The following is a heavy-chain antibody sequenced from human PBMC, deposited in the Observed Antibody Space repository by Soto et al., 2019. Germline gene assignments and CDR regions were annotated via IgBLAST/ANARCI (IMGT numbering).Heavy chain of an antibody. Sequence: EVQLVESGGGLVQPGGSLRLSCAGSGFTFSSYWMHWVRQAPGKGLVWVSRISSDGSSIRYADSVKGRFTISRDNAKNMVYLQMHRLTAEDTAVYYCGRTGTTGVIDYWGQGTLVTVSS. J-gene: IGHJ4*02. CDR2: ISSDGSSI. CDR3: GRTGTTGVIDY. CDR1: GFTFSSYW. D-gene: IGHD1-1*01. V-gene: IGHV3-74*01.